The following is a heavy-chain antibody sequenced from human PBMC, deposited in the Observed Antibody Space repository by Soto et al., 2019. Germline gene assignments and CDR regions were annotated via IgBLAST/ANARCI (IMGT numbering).Heavy chain of an antibody. D-gene: IGHD4-4*01. J-gene: IGHJ4*02. V-gene: IGHV4-31*03. Sequence: TLSLTCTVSVGSISSGGYSWSWIRQHPGKGLEWIGYIYYSGSTYYNPSLKSRVTILVDTSYNQFSLKVSSVTAADTAVYYCARAGIQLATVTYFDYWGQGTPVTAPQ. CDR2: IYYSGST. CDR1: VGSISSGGYS. CDR3: ARAGIQLATVTYFDY.